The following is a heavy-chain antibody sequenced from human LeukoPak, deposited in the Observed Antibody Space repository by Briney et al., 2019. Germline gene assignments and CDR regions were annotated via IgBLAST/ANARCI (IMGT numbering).Heavy chain of an antibody. Sequence: GGSLRLSCAASGFTFSSYWMSWVRQAPGKGLEWVANIKQDGSEKYYVDSVKGRFTISRDNAKNSLYLRMNSLRAEDTAVYYCAKGQGYYDSSGYPYFDYWGQGTLVTVSS. D-gene: IGHD3-22*01. CDR2: IKQDGSEK. V-gene: IGHV3-7*01. CDR3: AKGQGYYDSSGYPYFDY. CDR1: GFTFSSYW. J-gene: IGHJ4*02.